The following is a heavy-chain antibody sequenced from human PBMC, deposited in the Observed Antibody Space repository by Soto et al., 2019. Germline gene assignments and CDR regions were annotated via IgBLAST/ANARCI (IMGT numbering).Heavy chain of an antibody. CDR1: GYNFTNFG. Sequence: QVQLVQSGAEVKKPGASVKVSCKASGYNFTNFGIRWVRQAPGQGLEWMGWISAYNGNTHYAQKFQGRVTMTTDTSTSTAYMEVRSLRFDDTAVYYWARGVTPIDYWGQGTLVTVSS. CDR3: ARGVTPIDY. V-gene: IGHV1-18*01. CDR2: ISAYNGNT. J-gene: IGHJ4*02. D-gene: IGHD2-15*01.